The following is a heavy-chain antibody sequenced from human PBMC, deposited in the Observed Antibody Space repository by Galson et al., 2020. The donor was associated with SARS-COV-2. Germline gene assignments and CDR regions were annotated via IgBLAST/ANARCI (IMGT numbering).Heavy chain of an antibody. J-gene: IGHJ4*02. CDR1: GYSFTSYS. D-gene: IGHD3-22*01. CDR3: ARLHDSSGYTFDY. V-gene: IGHV5-51*01. Sequence: GESLKISCKGSGYSFTSYSIGWVRQLPGKGLEWLGIIYPGDSDTRYSPSFQGQVTISADKSISTAYLQWSSLKAPDTAMYYCARLHDSSGYTFDYWGQGTLVTVSS. CDR2: IYPGDSDT.